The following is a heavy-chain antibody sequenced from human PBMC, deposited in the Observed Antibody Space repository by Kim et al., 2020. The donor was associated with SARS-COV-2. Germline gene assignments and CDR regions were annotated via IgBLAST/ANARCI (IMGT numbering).Heavy chain of an antibody. V-gene: IGHV3-53*01. CDR2: IYSGGST. J-gene: IGHJ6*02. CDR1: GFTVSSNY. CDR3: ARDATSRDGYNLRYYGMDV. Sequence: GGSLRLSCAASGFTVSSNYMSWVRQAPGKGLEWVSVIYSGGSTYYADSVKGRFTISRDNSKNTLYLQMNSLRAEDTAVYYCARDATSRDGYNLRYYGMDVWGQGTTVTVSS. D-gene: IGHD5-12*01.